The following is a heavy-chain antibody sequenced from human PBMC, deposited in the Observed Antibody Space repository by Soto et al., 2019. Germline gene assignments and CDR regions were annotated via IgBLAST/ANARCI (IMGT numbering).Heavy chain of an antibody. V-gene: IGHV4-59*01. CDR3: ARLRRMTAITVSYYFDY. Sequence: SETLSLTXTVSGDSISSFYWSWVRQPPGKGLEWIGYIYYSGSASYNPSLESRVTISVDTSENQFSLKLSSVTAADTAVYYCARLRRMTAITVSYYFDYWGQGTLVTVSS. CDR2: IYYSGSA. CDR1: GDSISSFY. J-gene: IGHJ4*02. D-gene: IGHD4-4*01.